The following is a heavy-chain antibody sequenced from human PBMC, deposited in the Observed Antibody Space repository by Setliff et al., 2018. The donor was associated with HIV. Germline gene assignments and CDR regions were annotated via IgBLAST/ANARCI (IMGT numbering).Heavy chain of an antibody. J-gene: IGHJ6*03. CDR3: ARDRRRYDIVTLHYMDV. D-gene: IGHD2-15*01. CDR2: ISWNSGSI. V-gene: IGHV3-9*01. CDR1: GFIFDDYA. Sequence: PGGSLRLSCAASGFIFDDYAMHWVRQAPGKGLEWVSGISWNSGSIGYVDSVKGRFTISRDDAQNSLYLQMNSLRAEDTAMYYCARDRRRYDIVTLHYMDVWGKGTTVTVSS.